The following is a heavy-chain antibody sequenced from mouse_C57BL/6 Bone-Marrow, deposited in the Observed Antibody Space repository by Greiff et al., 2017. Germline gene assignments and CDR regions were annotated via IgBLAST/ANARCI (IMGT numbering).Heavy chain of an antibody. V-gene: IGHV1-64*01. CDR2: IHPNSGST. D-gene: IGHD2-12*01. Sequence: QVQLKQPGAELVKPGASVKLSCKASGYTFTSYWMHWVKQRPGQGLEWIGMIHPNSGSTNYNEKFKSKATLTVDKSSSTAYMQLSSLTSEDSAVYYCARAYSGVAYWGQGTLVTVSA. CDR1: GYTFTSYW. J-gene: IGHJ3*01. CDR3: ARAYSGVAY.